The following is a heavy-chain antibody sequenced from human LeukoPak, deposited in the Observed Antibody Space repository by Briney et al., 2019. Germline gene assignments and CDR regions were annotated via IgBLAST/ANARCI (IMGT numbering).Heavy chain of an antibody. Sequence: GGSLRLSCAASGFTFSSYSMNWVRQAPGKGLEWVSYISSSSSTIYYADSVKGRFTISRDNAKNSLYLQMNSLRAEDTAVYYCARGLLWFGEAIFDYWGQGTLVTVSS. J-gene: IGHJ4*02. CDR2: ISSSSSTI. CDR1: GFTFSSYS. CDR3: ARGLLWFGEAIFDY. V-gene: IGHV3-48*04. D-gene: IGHD3-10*01.